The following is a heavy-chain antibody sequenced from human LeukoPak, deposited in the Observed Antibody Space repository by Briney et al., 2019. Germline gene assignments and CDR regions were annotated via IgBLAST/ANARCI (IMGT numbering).Heavy chain of an antibody. J-gene: IGHJ5*02. D-gene: IGHD3-3*01. CDR1: GYTFTSYA. V-gene: IGHV1-18*01. Sequence: ASVKVSCKASGYTFTSYAMYWVRQAPGQRLEWMRWISAYNGNTNYAQKLQGRVTMTTDTSTSTAYMELRSLRSDDTAVYYCAREPHYDFWSGHQNWFDPWGQGTLVTVSS. CDR3: AREPHYDFWSGHQNWFDP. CDR2: ISAYNGNT.